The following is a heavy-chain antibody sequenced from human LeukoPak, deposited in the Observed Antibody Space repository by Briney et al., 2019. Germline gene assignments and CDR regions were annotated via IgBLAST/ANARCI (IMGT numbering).Heavy chain of an antibody. CDR1: GFSFSSYW. D-gene: IGHD4-17*01. CDR2: IRGDGNEK. CDR3: AKCKGMTTGAFDI. Sequence: GGSLRLYCAASGFSFSSYWMTWVRQAPGRGLEFVANIRGDGNEKYYMDSMKGRLTISRDNAKNSLFLQMNSLRAEDTAVYYCAKCKGMTTGAFDIWGQGTMVTVSS. J-gene: IGHJ3*02. V-gene: IGHV3-7*01.